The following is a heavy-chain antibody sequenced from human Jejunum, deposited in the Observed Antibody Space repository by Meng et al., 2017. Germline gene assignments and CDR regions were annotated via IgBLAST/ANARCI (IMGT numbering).Heavy chain of an antibody. CDR2: ISHTGRI. CDR1: VCSISNNNW. CDR3: ARDLLDPNIAATGWFDP. Sequence: LGSGPGLGEASGPLSPTCAVSVCSISNNNWWSWVRQPPGKGLEWIGEISHTGRINYHPALKSRVTMSLDKSKNQFSLDLTSVTGADTAVYYCARDLLDPNIAATGWFDPWGQGTLVTVSS. V-gene: IGHV4-4*02. D-gene: IGHD2/OR15-2a*01. J-gene: IGHJ5*02.